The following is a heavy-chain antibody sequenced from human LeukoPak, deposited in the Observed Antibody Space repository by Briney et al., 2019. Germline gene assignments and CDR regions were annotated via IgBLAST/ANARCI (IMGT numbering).Heavy chain of an antibody. V-gene: IGHV3-23*01. CDR3: AKWGCSGVTCYPFAY. Sequence: PGGSLRLSCAASGFTFSSYGMSWVRQAPGKGLEWVSAINGSGGRIYYADSVKGRFTISRDNSKSTLYLQMNSLRAEDTAVYYCAKWGCSGVTCYPFAYWGQGTLVTVSS. D-gene: IGHD2-15*01. CDR1: GFTFSSYG. CDR2: INGSGGRI. J-gene: IGHJ4*02.